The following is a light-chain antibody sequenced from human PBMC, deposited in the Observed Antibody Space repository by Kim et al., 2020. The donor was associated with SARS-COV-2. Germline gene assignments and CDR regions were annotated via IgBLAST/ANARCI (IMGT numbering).Light chain of an antibody. CDR1: SSDVGTYNV. CDR3: WSYAGSSTYVV. CDR2: EVS. V-gene: IGLV2-23*02. Sequence: QSVLTQPASMSGSPGQSITISCTGTSSDVGTYNVVSWYQQHPGKVPKLMIYEVSKRPPGISNRFSGSKSGNTASLTISGLQAEDEADYYCWSYAGSSTYVVFGGGTQLTVL. J-gene: IGLJ3*02.